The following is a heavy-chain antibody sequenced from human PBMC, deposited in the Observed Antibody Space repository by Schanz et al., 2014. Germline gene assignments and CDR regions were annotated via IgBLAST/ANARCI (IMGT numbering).Heavy chain of an antibody. J-gene: IGHJ4*02. D-gene: IGHD3-10*01. Sequence: EVQLLESGGGLVQPGGSLRLSCLASGFAFSSYGMSWVRQAPGKGLEWVSAISGSGGSTYYADSVKGRFTISRDNAKNTLYLQMNSLSAEDTAVYYCARIGGSVFDYWAQGTLVTVSS. CDR3: ARIGGSVFDY. CDR2: ISGSGGST. CDR1: GFAFSSYG. V-gene: IGHV3-23*01.